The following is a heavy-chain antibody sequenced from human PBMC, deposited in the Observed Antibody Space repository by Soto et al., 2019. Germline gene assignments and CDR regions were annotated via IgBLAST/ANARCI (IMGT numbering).Heavy chain of an antibody. V-gene: IGHV3-23*01. CDR3: AKEEPPSYSSSWYQDDDWFDP. D-gene: IGHD6-13*01. Sequence: HPGGSLRLSCAASGFTFSSYAMSWVRQAPGKGLEWVSAISGSGGSTYYADSVKGRFTISRDNSKNTLYLQMNSLRAEDTAVYYCAKEEPPSYSSSWYQDDDWFDPWGQGTLVTVSS. CDR1: GFTFSSYA. J-gene: IGHJ5*02. CDR2: ISGSGGST.